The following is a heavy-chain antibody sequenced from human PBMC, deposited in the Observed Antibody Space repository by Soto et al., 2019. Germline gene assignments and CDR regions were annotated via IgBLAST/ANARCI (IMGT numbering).Heavy chain of an antibody. CDR1: GYTFTSYG. D-gene: IGHD2-2*01. J-gene: IGHJ6*02. V-gene: IGHV1-18*01. CDR3: AGDLGVCSSTSCYFPYYYYYGMDV. Sequence: QVQLVQSGAEVKKPGASVKVSCKASGYTFTSYGISWVRQAPGQGLEWMGWISAYNGNTNYAQKLQGRVTMTTDTATRTAYMELRSLRSDDTAVYYCAGDLGVCSSTSCYFPYYYYYGMDVWGQGTTVTVSS. CDR2: ISAYNGNT.